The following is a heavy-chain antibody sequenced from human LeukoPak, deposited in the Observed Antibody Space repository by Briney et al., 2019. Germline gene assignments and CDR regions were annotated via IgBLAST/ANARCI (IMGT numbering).Heavy chain of an antibody. Sequence: GGSLRPSCAASGFTLSNYDMNWVRQAPGKGLEWVSSISTSSRYIYYKDSVRGRFTISRDNAQNSLYLQMNSLRAEDTAVYYCATYITTRLDYWGQGTLVTVSS. J-gene: IGHJ4*02. CDR3: ATYITTRLDY. D-gene: IGHD6-6*01. V-gene: IGHV3-21*01. CDR2: ISTSSRYI. CDR1: GFTLSNYD.